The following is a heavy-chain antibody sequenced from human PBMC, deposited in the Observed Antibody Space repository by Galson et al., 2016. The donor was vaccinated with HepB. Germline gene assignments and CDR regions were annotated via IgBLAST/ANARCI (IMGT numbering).Heavy chain of an antibody. Sequence: QSGAEVKKPGESLKISCKGSGYTFTSYWIGWVRQVPGQRLEWMGLINAGNGNTKYSQKFQGRVTITRDTSASTAYMELTSLTSEDTAVYYCARGIAVEPSANWFDPWGQGSLVTVSS. D-gene: IGHD2-2*01. CDR2: INAGNGNT. CDR1: GYTFTSYW. V-gene: IGHV1-3*01. CDR3: ARGIAVEPSANWFDP. J-gene: IGHJ5*02.